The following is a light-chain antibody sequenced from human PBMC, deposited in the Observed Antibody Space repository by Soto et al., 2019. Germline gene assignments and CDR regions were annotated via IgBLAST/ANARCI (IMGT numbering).Light chain of an antibody. CDR2: KTS. CDR3: QQYSRYWT. Sequence: DIQMTQSPPTVSAFVGDRVTFSCRASQNIGYWLAWYQQKPGQAPVLLIEKTSSLQSGVASRFYGSGSGTDFTLTITSLQTDDVGTHYCQQYSRYWTFGPGTKVEIK. J-gene: IGKJ1*01. CDR1: QNIGYW. V-gene: IGKV1-5*03.